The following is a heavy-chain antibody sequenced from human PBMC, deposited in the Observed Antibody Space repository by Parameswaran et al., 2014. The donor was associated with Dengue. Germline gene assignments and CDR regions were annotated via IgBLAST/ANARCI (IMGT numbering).Heavy chain of an antibody. D-gene: IGHD3-9*01. CDR1: GGSFSGYY. CDR2: INHSGST. Sequence: SETLSLTCAVYGGSFSGYYWSWIRQPPGKGLEWIGEINHSGSTNYNPSLKSRVTISVDTSKNQFSLKLSSVTAADTAVYYCASPLNILTGYRWGMDVWGQGTTVTVSS. CDR3: ASPLNILTGYRWGMDV. J-gene: IGHJ6*02. V-gene: IGHV4-34*01.